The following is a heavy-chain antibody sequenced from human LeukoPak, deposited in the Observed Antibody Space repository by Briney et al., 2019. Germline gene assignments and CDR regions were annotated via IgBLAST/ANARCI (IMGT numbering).Heavy chain of an antibody. Sequence: PSETLSLTCGVSGVSFSGFFWTWIRQSPGRGLEWLGEINRRGTTYYNPSLESRLAISLDTSPNQFFLNLTSVTAADTAVYFCARGGTTYFSGSGTHPWGQGTLVTVSS. J-gene: IGHJ5*02. D-gene: IGHD3-10*01. CDR1: GVSFSGFF. V-gene: IGHV4-34*01. CDR3: ARGGTTYFSGSGTHP. CDR2: INRRGTT.